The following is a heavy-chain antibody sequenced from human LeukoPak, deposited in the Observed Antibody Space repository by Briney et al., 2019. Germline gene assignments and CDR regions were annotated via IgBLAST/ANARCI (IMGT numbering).Heavy chain of an antibody. CDR3: ARARGSDVFDF. V-gene: IGHV1-8*01. D-gene: IGHD3-10*01. J-gene: IGHJ3*01. Sequence: ASVKVSCKASGYTFTSYDTHWVRQATGQGLEWMGWMNPDSGIAAYAQKFQSRVTMTRDTAITTAYMDLSSLRSEDTAVYYCARARGSDVFDFWGQGTMVTVSS. CDR1: GYTFTSYD. CDR2: MNPDSGIA.